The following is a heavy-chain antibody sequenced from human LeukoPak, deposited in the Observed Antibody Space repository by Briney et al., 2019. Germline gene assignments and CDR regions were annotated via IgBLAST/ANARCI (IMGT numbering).Heavy chain of an antibody. V-gene: IGHV4-30-2*01. CDR1: GGSISSGGYS. J-gene: IGHJ4*02. CDR2: IYHSGST. Sequence: SETLSLTCAVSGGSISSGGYSWSWIRQPPGKGLEWIGYIYHSGSTYYNPSLKSRVTISVDRSKNQFSLKLSSVTAADTAVYYCIPNSGYDLLGSYWGQGTLVTVSS. D-gene: IGHD5-12*01. CDR3: IPNSGYDLLGSY.